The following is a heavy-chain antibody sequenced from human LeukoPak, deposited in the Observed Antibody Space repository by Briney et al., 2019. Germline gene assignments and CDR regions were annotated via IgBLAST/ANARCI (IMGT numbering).Heavy chain of an antibody. Sequence: PGESLRLSCPASEFTFSSYSVNWVRQAPGKGLEWISYISGSSNTIYYADSVKGRFTISRDNARNSLFLQMNGLRAEDTAVYYCARDQRGAVPRGIKDAFDLWGQGTLVTVSS. V-gene: IGHV3-48*01. CDR1: EFTFSSYS. CDR3: ARDQRGAVPRGIKDAFDL. CDR2: ISGSSNTI. D-gene: IGHD3-10*01. J-gene: IGHJ3*01.